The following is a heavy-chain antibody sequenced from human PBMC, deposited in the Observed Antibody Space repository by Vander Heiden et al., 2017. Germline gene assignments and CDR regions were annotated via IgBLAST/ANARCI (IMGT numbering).Heavy chain of an antibody. Sequence: QVQLQQWGPGLLQPSETLSLTCAVYGGSFSGYYWSWIRQPPGKGLEWIGEINHSGSTNYNPSLKSRVTISVDTSKNQFSLKLSSVTAADTAVYYCASLANYYYYGMDVWGQGTTVTVSS. V-gene: IGHV4-34*01. J-gene: IGHJ6*02. CDR1: GGSFSGYY. CDR2: INHSGST. CDR3: ASLANYYYYGMDV.